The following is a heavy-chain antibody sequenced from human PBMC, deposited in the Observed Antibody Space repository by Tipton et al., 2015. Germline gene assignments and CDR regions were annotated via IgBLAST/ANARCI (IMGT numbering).Heavy chain of an antibody. V-gene: IGHV4-4*09. Sequence: LSCTVSGGSISSYYWNWIRQSPGKGLEWIGYIYSSATTSYSSALRSRVTISVDTSKNQFSLKLRSVTAADTAVYFCAKTHGAYDWYLDHWGQGTLVTVSS. J-gene: IGHJ4*02. CDR3: AKTHGAYDWYLDH. D-gene: IGHD5-12*01. CDR2: IYSSATT. CDR1: GGSISSYY.